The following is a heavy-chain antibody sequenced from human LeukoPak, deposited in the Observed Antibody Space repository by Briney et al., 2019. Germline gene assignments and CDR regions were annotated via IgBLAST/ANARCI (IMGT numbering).Heavy chain of an antibody. Sequence: SETLSLTCTVSGGSIISSSYYWGWLRQPPGKGLEWIGSIYYGGSTYTNPSLKSRVTISVDTSKNQFSLKLSSVTAADTAVYYCARPLGATHAYYYYYMDVWGKGTTVTVSS. J-gene: IGHJ6*03. CDR3: ARPLGATHAYYYYYMDV. D-gene: IGHD3-16*02. CDR1: GGSIISSSYY. V-gene: IGHV4-39*01. CDR2: IYYGGST.